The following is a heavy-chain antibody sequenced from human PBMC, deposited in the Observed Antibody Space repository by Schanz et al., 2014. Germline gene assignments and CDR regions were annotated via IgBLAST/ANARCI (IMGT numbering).Heavy chain of an antibody. CDR2: IWNDGKKK. D-gene: IGHD3-10*01. J-gene: IGHJ3*01. CDR1: GFTFSNYG. V-gene: IGHV3-33*01. CDR3: ARYERTVGAFDV. Sequence: QVQLVESGGGVVQSGGSLRLSCAASGFTFSNYGMHWVRQGPGKGLEWVAVIWNDGKKKYYSESVQGRFSISRDNYKNTLCPQETSLRSGATGGYNCARYERTVGAFDVWRQGTMVTVSS.